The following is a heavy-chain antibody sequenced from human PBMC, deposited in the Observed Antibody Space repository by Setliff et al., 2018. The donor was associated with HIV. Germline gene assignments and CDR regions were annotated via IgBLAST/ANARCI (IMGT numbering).Heavy chain of an antibody. Sequence: GGSLRLSCAAPGFTVSSNYMSWVRQAPGKGLEWVSVIYSGGSTYYADSVKGRFTISRDNSKNTLYLQMNSLRAEDTAVYYCARVGDYNFWSGYKYNYYYGMDVWGQGTTVTVSS. CDR2: IYSGGST. CDR3: ARVGDYNFWSGYKYNYYYGMDV. J-gene: IGHJ6*02. CDR1: GFTVSSNY. V-gene: IGHV3-53*01. D-gene: IGHD3-3*01.